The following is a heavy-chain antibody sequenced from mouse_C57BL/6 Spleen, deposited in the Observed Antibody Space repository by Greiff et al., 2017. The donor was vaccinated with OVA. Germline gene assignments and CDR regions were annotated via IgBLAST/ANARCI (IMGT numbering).Heavy chain of an antibody. CDR1: GFTFSDYY. D-gene: IGHD1-1*01. Sequence: EVQLQESGGGLVQPGGSLKLSCAASGFTFSDYYMYWVRQTPEKRLEWVAYISNGGGSTYYPDTVKGRFTVSRDNAKNTLYLQMSRLKSEDTAMYYCARQLRIFYYYAMDYWGQGTSVTVSS. J-gene: IGHJ4*01. V-gene: IGHV5-12*01. CDR3: ARQLRIFYYYAMDY. CDR2: ISNGGGST.